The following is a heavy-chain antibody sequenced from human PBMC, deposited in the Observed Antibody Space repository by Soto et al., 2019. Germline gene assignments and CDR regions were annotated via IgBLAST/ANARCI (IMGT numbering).Heavy chain of an antibody. Sequence: PGGYLRLSCLASGFSLRNYVMHWVRRAPGKGLEWVALVWYDGDEKYYADSVKGRFTISRDISGNILYLHMNSLSADDTAVYYCSRETSDVTFDYWGQGTLGTVSS. CDR1: GFSLRNYV. D-gene: IGHD2-21*01. CDR2: VWYDGDEK. CDR3: SRETSDVTFDY. J-gene: IGHJ4*02. V-gene: IGHV3-33*01.